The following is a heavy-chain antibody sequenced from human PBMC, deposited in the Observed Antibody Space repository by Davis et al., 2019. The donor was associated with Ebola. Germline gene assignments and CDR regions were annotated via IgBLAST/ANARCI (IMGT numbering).Heavy chain of an antibody. CDR2: IKTDGSIT. CDR3: AKDISGSPVYAPYFDY. J-gene: IGHJ4*02. V-gene: IGHV3-74*01. CDR1: GFTFSSCW. D-gene: IGHD2-8*01. Sequence: GESLKISCAASGFTFSSCWMHWVRQVPGKGLIWVSRIKTDGSITSYADSVKGRFTISRDNAKNSLYLQMNSLRAEDTALYYCAKDISGSPVYAPYFDYWGQGTLVTVSS.